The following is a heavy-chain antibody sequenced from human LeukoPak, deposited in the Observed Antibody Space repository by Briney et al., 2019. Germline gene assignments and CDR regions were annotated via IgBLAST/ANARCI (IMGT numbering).Heavy chain of an antibody. D-gene: IGHD5/OR15-5a*01. V-gene: IGHV3-23*01. Sequence: GGSLRLSCEASGFTFDDYGMSWVRQAPGKGLEWVSAISGSGDSTYYADSVKGRFTISRDNSKNTLFLQMKGLRVEDTAVYYCAKARTSVYDFSLDYWGQGTLVTVSS. CDR3: AKARTSVYDFSLDY. CDR2: ISGSGDST. CDR1: GFTFDDYG. J-gene: IGHJ4*02.